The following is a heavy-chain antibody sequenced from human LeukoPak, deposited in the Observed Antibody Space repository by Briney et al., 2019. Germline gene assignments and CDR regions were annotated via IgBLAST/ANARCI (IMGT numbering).Heavy chain of an antibody. D-gene: IGHD4-23*01. Sequence: SETLSLTCSVSGGSIKNYYWSWIRQPPGKGLEGLGNIYFGGTTDYNSSLKSRLTISVDTFKNQLSLNLQSVTAADTATYYCARHRSDTGGKKGVNWFDPWGQGTLVTVSS. J-gene: IGHJ5*02. V-gene: IGHV4-59*01. CDR1: GGSIKNYY. CDR3: ARHRSDTGGKKGVNWFDP. CDR2: IYFGGTT.